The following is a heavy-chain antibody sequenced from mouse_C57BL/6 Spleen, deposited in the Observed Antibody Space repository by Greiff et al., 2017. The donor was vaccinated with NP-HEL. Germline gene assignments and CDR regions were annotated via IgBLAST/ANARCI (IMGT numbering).Heavy chain of an antibody. CDR2: ILPGSGST. V-gene: IGHV1-9*01. Sequence: VKLMESGAELMKPGASVKLSCKATGYTFTGYWIEWVKQRPGHGLEWIGEILPGSGSTNYNDKFKGKATFTADTSSNTAYMQLSSLTTEDSAIYYGARLGDYDDYWGQGTTLTVSS. D-gene: IGHD2-4*01. CDR1: GYTFTGYW. CDR3: ARLGDYDDY. J-gene: IGHJ2*01.